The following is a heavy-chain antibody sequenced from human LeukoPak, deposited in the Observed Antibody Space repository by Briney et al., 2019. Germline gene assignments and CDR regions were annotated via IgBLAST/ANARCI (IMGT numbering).Heavy chain of an antibody. V-gene: IGHV4-39*01. J-gene: IGHJ4*02. CDR3: ARVGVVGATTSLFDY. Sequence: SETLSLTCTVSGGSISSSSYYWGWIRQPPGKGLEWIGSIYYSGSTYYNPSLKSRVTISVDTSKNQFSLKLSSVTAADTAVYYCARVGVVGATTSLFDYWGQGTLVTVSS. CDR1: GGSISSSSYY. D-gene: IGHD1-26*01. CDR2: IYYSGST.